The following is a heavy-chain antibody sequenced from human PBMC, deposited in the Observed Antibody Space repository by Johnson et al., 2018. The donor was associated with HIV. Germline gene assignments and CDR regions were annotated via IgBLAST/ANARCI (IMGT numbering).Heavy chain of an antibody. Sequence: VQLVESGGGVVQPGRSLRLSCAASGFTFSSYGMHWVRQAPGKGLEWVAVIWYDGSNKYYADSVKGRFTISRDNSKNTLYLQMNSLRAEDTAVYYCARDAPRRIAVADPKDGHDAFDIWGQGTMVTVSS. J-gene: IGHJ3*02. D-gene: IGHD6-19*01. CDR3: ARDAPRRIAVADPKDGHDAFDI. V-gene: IGHV3-33*08. CDR2: IWYDGSNK. CDR1: GFTFSSYG.